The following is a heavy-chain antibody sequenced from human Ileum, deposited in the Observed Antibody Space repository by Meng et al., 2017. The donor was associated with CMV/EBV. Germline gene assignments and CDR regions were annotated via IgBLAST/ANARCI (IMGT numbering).Heavy chain of an antibody. Sequence: LTCAVSGGSSSRGGYYWSWIRQPPGKGLEWIGLIYNSGTTYYTASLRSRLNISIDTSKNQLSLRLSSVTAADTAVYFCAGSWGYYSDYWGLGTLVTVSS. J-gene: IGHJ4*02. D-gene: IGHD3-22*01. CDR2: IYNSGTT. V-gene: IGHV4-30-4*01. CDR1: GGSSSRGGYY. CDR3: AGSWGYYSDY.